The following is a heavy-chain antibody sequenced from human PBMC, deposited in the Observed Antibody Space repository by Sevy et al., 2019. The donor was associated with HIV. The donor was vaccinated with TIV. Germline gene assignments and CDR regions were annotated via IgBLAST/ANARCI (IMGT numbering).Heavy chain of an antibody. J-gene: IGHJ5*02. D-gene: IGHD2-15*01. Sequence: GSLRLSCAASGLTFSSYAMHWVRQAPGKGLEWVAVISYDGSDKYFADSVKGRFTISRDNSKNTLFLQMNSLRTEDTAVYYCAGGPGGVAVAALNWFDPWGQGTLVTVSS. CDR1: GLTFSSYA. CDR2: ISYDGSDK. V-gene: IGHV3-30*04. CDR3: AGGPGGVAVAALNWFDP.